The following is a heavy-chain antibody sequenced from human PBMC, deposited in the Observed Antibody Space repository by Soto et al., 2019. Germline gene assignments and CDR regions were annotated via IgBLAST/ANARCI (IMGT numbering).Heavy chain of an antibody. Sequence: GGSVRLSCAASGFTFSSYAMSWVRQAPGKGLEWVSAISGSGGSTYYADSVKGRFTISRDNSKNTLYLQMNSLRAEDTAVYYCAKVNYYDFWSGYYYIWFDPWGEGTLVTVSS. V-gene: IGHV3-23*01. CDR3: AKVNYYDFWSGYYYIWFDP. J-gene: IGHJ5*02. CDR2: ISGSGGST. D-gene: IGHD3-3*01. CDR1: GFTFSSYA.